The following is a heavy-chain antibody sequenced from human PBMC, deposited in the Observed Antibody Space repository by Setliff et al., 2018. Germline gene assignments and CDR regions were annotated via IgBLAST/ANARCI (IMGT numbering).Heavy chain of an antibody. V-gene: IGHV1-69*13. CDR3: AGEMGTVMTPTHYVYYMDV. CDR1: GGTFSSHG. J-gene: IGHJ6*03. Sequence: ASVKVSCKASGGTFSSHGINWVRRAPGQGLEWMGGIIPIFRTTNYAQKFQGRVSITADESTSTAYMEVSSLTSEDTAVYYCAGEMGTVMTPTHYVYYMDVWGKGATVTVSS. CDR2: IIPIFRTT. D-gene: IGHD4-17*01.